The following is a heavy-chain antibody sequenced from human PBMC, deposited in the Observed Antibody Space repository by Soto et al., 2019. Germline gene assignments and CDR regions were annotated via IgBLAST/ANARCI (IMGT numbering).Heavy chain of an antibody. J-gene: IGHJ2*01. D-gene: IGHD6-19*01. Sequence: EVQLVETGGGLIQPVGSLRLSCAASGFTVSSNYMSWVRQAPGKGLEWVSVIYSGGSTYYADSVKGRFTISRDNSKNTLNLQMTTLRAEDTAVYYCAGPSSGMSAHKGPGDFGLWGRGPLVTVSS. CDR2: IYSGGST. CDR3: AGPSSGMSAHKGPGDFGL. CDR1: GFTVSSNY. V-gene: IGHV3-53*02.